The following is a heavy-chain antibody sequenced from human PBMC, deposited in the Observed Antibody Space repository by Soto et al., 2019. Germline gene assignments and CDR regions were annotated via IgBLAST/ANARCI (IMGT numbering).Heavy chain of an antibody. Sequence: QVQLVQSGAEVKKPGASVKVSCKASGYTFTSYDINWVRQATGQGLEWMGWMNPNSGNTGYAQKFQGGVTMTRNTSRSTAYMELSSLRSEDTAVYYCASRYYDFWSGYGYYYYGMVVWGQGTTVTVSS. J-gene: IGHJ6*02. CDR2: MNPNSGNT. D-gene: IGHD3-3*01. CDR1: GYTFTSYD. V-gene: IGHV1-8*01. CDR3: ASRYYDFWSGYGYYYYGMVV.